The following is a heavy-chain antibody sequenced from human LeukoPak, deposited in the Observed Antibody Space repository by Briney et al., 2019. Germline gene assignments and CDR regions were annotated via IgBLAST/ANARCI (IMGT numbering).Heavy chain of an antibody. CDR1: GGSISSYY. V-gene: IGHV4-59*01. CDR2: IYYSGST. J-gene: IGHJ4*02. Sequence: PSETLSLTCTVSGGSISSYYWSWIRQPPGKGLEWIGYIYYSGSTNYNPSLKSRVTISVDTSKNQFSLKLSSVTAADTAVYHCARSGYDFWSGYYDWGQGTLVTVSS. D-gene: IGHD3-3*01. CDR3: ARSGYDFWSGYYD.